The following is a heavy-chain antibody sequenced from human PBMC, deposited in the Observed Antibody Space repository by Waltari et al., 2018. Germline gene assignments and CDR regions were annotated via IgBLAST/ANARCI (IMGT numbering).Heavy chain of an antibody. CDR1: GGSISSYY. CDR2: IYTSGST. CDR3: ARDPGYCSGGSCYSYGYMDV. J-gene: IGHJ6*03. V-gene: IGHV4-4*07. D-gene: IGHD2-15*01. Sequence: QVQLQESGPGLVKPSETLSLTCTVSGGSISSYYWSWIRQPAGKGLEWIGRIYTSGSTNYNPSLKSRVTMSVDTSKNQFSLKLSSVTAADTAVYYCARDPGYCSGGSCYSYGYMDVWGKGTTVTISS.